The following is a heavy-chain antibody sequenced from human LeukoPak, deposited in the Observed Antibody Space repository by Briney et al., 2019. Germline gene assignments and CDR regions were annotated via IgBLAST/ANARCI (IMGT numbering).Heavy chain of an antibody. Sequence: PSETLSLTCTVSGGSISSYYWSWIRQPAGKGLEWIGRIYTSGSTNYNPSLKSRVTMSVDTSKNQFSLKLSSVTAADTAVYYCARGSQAANPKLELPPHYYDYMDVWGKGTTVTVSS. D-gene: IGHD1-7*01. CDR1: GGSISSYY. J-gene: IGHJ6*03. CDR2: IYTSGST. CDR3: ARGSQAANPKLELPPHYYDYMDV. V-gene: IGHV4-4*07.